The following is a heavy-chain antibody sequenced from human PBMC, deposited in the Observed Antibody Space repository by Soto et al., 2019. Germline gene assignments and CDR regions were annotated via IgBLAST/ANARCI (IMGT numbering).Heavy chain of an antibody. CDR3: ASVWGSYRASYYYYGMDV. Sequence: GGSLRLSCAASGFAFRTYGMHWVRQAPDKGLEWVALISYDGSDEYYADSVKGRFTISRDNSKNTLYLQMNSLRAEDTAVYYCASVWGSYRASYYYYGMDVWGQGTTVTVSS. J-gene: IGHJ6*02. CDR1: GFAFRTYG. D-gene: IGHD3-16*02. CDR2: ISYDGSDE. V-gene: IGHV3-30*03.